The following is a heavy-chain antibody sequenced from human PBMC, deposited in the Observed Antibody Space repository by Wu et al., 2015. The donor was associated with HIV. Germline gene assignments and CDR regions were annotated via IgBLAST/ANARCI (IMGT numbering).Heavy chain of an antibody. CDR3: ARGNCGGDCSSFYYYYYGMDI. CDR1: GYTFTIYD. V-gene: IGHV1-8*01. J-gene: IGHJ6*02. Sequence: QDLLVQSGDEVKEPGASVKVSCKASGYTFTIYDINWVRQAPGQGLEWMGWMNPNSGNTGYAQKFQGRVTMTRNTSIGTAYMELSSLRSEDTAVYYCARGNCGGDCSSFYYYYYGMDIWGQGTTVTVSS. CDR2: MNPNSGNT. D-gene: IGHD2-21*02.